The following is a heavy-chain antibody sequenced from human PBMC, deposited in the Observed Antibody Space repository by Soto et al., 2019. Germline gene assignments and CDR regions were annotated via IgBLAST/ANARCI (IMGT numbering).Heavy chain of an antibody. CDR2: IKQDGSEK. D-gene: IGHD2-2*01. CDR3: ARDYRPYCSSTSCYAPAFDY. J-gene: IGHJ4*02. CDR1: GFTFSSSW. Sequence: GSLRLSCAASGFTFSSSWMSWVRQAPGKGLEWVANIKQDGSEKYYVDSVKGRFTISRDNAKNSLYLQMNSLRAEDTAVYYCARDYRPYCSSTSCYAPAFDYWGQGTLVTVSS. V-gene: IGHV3-7*01.